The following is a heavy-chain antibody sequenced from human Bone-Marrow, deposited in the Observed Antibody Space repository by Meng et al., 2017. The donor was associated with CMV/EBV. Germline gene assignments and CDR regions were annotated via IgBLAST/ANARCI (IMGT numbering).Heavy chain of an antibody. D-gene: IGHD3-10*01. J-gene: IGHJ5*02. CDR1: GYTFTDCY. CDR3: ATGWSAGGWFDP. Sequence: SCEVSGYTFTDCYVHCVQQAPGRGLGWMGLVDPEDGETVYAEKFQGRVTITADTSTDTAYMELSSLGSEDTAVYYCATGWSAGGWFDPWGQGTLVTVSS. CDR2: VDPEDGET. V-gene: IGHV1-69-2*01.